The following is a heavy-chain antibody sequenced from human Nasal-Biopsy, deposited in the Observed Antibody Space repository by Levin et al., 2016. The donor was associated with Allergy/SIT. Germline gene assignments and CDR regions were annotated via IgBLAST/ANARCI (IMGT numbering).Heavy chain of an antibody. D-gene: IGHD6-6*01. J-gene: IGHJ4*02. CDR1: GFTFSTYE. V-gene: IGHV3-48*03. Sequence: LSLTCAASGFTFSTYEMNWVRQAPGKGLEWISYIGSSGSTIYYADSVKGRFTISRDNAKNSLFMQMNSLRADDTAVYYCARRHSSSSGKVIDYWGQGTLVTVSS. CDR3: ARRHSSSSGKVIDY. CDR2: IGSSGSTI.